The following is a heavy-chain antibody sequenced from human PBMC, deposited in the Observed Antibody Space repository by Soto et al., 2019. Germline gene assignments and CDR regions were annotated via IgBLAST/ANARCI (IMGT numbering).Heavy chain of an antibody. Sequence: ASVKVSFKASGYTFTSYAMHWVRQAPGQRLEWMGWINAGNGNTKYSQKFQGRVTITRDTSASTAYMELSSLRSEDTAVYYCARSIVVVTSLDYWGQGTLVTVSS. CDR1: GYTFTSYA. CDR3: ARSIVVVTSLDY. V-gene: IGHV1-3*01. J-gene: IGHJ4*02. CDR2: INAGNGNT. D-gene: IGHD2-21*02.